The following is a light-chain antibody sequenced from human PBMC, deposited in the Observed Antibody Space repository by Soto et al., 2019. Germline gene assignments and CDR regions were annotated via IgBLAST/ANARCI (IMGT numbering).Light chain of an antibody. Sequence: SVLTQPPSVSGAPGQRVTISCTGNNSNIGGGYDVHWYQQLPGTAPKLLIFGNNNRPSGVPDRFSGSKSYASASLAITGLQSEDEADYYCHSYDMRLSGSVFGGGTKVTVL. CDR3: HSYDMRLSGSV. CDR2: GNN. V-gene: IGLV1-40*01. CDR1: NSNIGGGYD. J-gene: IGLJ3*02.